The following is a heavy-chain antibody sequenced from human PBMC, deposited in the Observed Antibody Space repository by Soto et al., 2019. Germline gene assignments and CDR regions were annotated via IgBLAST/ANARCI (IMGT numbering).Heavy chain of an antibody. CDR3: ARRPVAGPPSFDY. D-gene: IGHD6-19*01. CDR1: GNTFTYVY. J-gene: IGHJ4*02. CDR2: INPSGGST. Sequence: ASVKVSCKGSGNTFTYVYLHWVRQAPGQGLEWMGIINPSGGSTSYAQKFQGRVTMTRDTSTSTVYMELSSLRSEDTAVYYCARRPVAGPPSFDYWGQGTLVTVSS. V-gene: IGHV1-46*01.